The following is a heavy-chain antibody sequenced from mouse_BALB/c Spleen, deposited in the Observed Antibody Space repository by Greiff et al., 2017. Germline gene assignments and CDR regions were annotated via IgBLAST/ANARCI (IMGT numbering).Heavy chain of an antibody. V-gene: IGHV1S81*02. D-gene: IGHD2-4*01. CDR3: ARMITSPWFAY. Sequence: LQPGAELVKPGASVKLSCKASGYTFTSYWMHWVKQRPGQGLEWIGEINPSNGRTNYNEKFKSKATLTVDKSSSTAYMQLSSLTSEDSAVYYCARMITSPWFAYWGQGTLVTVSA. CDR1: GYTFTSYW. CDR2: INPSNGRT. J-gene: IGHJ3*01.